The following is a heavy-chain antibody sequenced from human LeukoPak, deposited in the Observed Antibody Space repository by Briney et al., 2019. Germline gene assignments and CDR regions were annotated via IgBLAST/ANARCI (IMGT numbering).Heavy chain of an antibody. CDR3: ARDPGENWNYGLGFDY. CDR2: ISSSSSYI. Sequence: GGSLRLSCAASGFTFSSYAMSWVRQAPGKGLEWVSSISSSSSYIYYADSVKGRFTISRDNAKNSLYLQMNSLRAEDTAVYYCARDPGENWNYGLGFDYWGQGTPVTVSS. V-gene: IGHV3-21*01. CDR1: GFTFSSYA. J-gene: IGHJ4*02. D-gene: IGHD1-7*01.